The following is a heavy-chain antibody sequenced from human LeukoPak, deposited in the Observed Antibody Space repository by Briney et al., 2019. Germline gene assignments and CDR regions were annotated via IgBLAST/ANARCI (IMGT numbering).Heavy chain of an antibody. CDR1: GGFISSYY. V-gene: IGHV4-4*09. CDR2: IYTSGST. J-gene: IGHJ6*03. Sequence: SETLSLTCPVPGGFISSYYWSWIRQPPGKGLEWNGYIYTSGSTNYNPSLKSRVTISVDTSKNQFSLKLSSVTAADTAVYYCARHYPGDYYYYYMDVWGKGTTVTVSS. CDR3: ARHYPGDYYYYYMDV. D-gene: IGHD1-26*01.